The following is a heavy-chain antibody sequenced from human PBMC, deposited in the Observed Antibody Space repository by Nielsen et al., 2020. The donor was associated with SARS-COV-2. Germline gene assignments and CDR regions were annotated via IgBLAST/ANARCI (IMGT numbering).Heavy chain of an antibody. Sequence: SETLSLTCTVSGYSISSGYYWGWIRQPPGKGLEWIGSIYHSGSTYYNPSLKSRVTISVDTSKNQFSLKLSSVTAADTAVYYCARGSGWDYYYYMDVWGKGTTVTVSS. D-gene: IGHD6-19*01. CDR2: IYHSGST. CDR3: ARGSGWDYYYYMDV. V-gene: IGHV4-38-2*02. J-gene: IGHJ6*03. CDR1: GYSISSGYY.